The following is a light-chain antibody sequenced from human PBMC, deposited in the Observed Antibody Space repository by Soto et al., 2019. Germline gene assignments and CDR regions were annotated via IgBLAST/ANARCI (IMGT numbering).Light chain of an antibody. Sequence: EIVLTQSPGTLSLSPGERATLSCRASQSFSSSYLAWYQQKPGQAPRLLIYGASSRATGIPDRFSGSGSGTDFTLTISSLEPEDFAVYYCQQYGSSPTFGQGTKVDIK. J-gene: IGKJ1*01. CDR2: GAS. V-gene: IGKV3-20*01. CDR1: QSFSSSY. CDR3: QQYGSSPT.